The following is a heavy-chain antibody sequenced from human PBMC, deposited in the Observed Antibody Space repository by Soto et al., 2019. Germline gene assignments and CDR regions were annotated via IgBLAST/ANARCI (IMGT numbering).Heavy chain of an antibody. V-gene: IGHV1-69*13. CDR1: GGTFSSYA. D-gene: IGHD2-15*01. J-gene: IGHJ6*02. CDR3: ARGQDIVVVVAATHLLLDYYYGMDV. Sequence: SVKVSCKASGGTFSSYAISWVRQAPGQGLEWMGGIIPIFGTANYAQKFQGRVTITADESTSTAYMELSSLRSEDTAVYYCARGQDIVVVVAATHLLLDYYYGMDVWGQGTTVTVSS. CDR2: IIPIFGTA.